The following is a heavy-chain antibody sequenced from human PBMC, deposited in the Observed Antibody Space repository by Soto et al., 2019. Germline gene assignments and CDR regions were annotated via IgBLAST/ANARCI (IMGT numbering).Heavy chain of an antibody. CDR2: IPYDGSNK. D-gene: IGHD3-3*01. CDR1: GFTFSSYA. V-gene: IGHV3-30-3*01. CDR3: ATPTQTYYDFWSGQTDY. Sequence: PGGSLRLSCAASGFTFSSYAMHWVRQAPGKGLEWVAVIPYDGSNKYYADSVKGRFTISRDNSKNTLYLQMNSLRAEDTAVYYCATPTQTYYDFWSGQTDYWGQGTLVTVSS. J-gene: IGHJ4*02.